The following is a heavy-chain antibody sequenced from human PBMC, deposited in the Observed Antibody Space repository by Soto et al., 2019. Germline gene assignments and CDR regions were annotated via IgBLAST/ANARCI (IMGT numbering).Heavy chain of an antibody. CDR3: ARRGGLRYCSSTSCLNWFDP. CDR1: GGSISSSSYY. D-gene: IGHD2-2*01. Sequence: QLQLQESGPGLVKPSETLSLTCTVSGGSISSSSYYWGWIRQPPGKGLEWIGSIYYSGSTYYNPSLKSRVTISVDTSKNQFSLKPSSVTAADTAVYYCARRGGLRYCSSTSCLNWFDPWGQGTLVTVSS. CDR2: IYYSGST. V-gene: IGHV4-39*01. J-gene: IGHJ5*02.